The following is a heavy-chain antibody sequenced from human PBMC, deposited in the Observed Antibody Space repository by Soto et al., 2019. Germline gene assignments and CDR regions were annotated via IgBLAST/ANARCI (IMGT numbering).Heavy chain of an antibody. V-gene: IGHV3-30-3*01. J-gene: IGHJ4*02. CDR3: ARAPTSSSLAGYYFDY. Sequence: GGSLRLSCAASGFTFSSYAMHWVRQAPGKGLEWVAVISYDGSNKYYADSVKGRFTISRDNSKNTLYLQMNSLRAEDTAVYYCARAPTSSSLAGYYFDYWGQGTLVTVSS. D-gene: IGHD6-6*01. CDR2: ISYDGSNK. CDR1: GFTFSSYA.